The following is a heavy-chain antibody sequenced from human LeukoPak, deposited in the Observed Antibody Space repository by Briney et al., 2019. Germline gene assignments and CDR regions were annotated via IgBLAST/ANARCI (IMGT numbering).Heavy chain of an antibody. D-gene: IGHD3-9*01. CDR3: ARGDELRYFDWLLGFDY. J-gene: IGHJ4*02. Sequence: SETLSLTCTVYGGSFSGYYWSWIRQPPGRGLEWIGEINHSGSINYNPSLKSRVTISVDTSKNQFSLKLSSVTAADTAVYYCARGDELRYFDWLLGFDYWGQGTLVTVSS. V-gene: IGHV4-34*01. CDR2: INHSGSI. CDR1: GGSFSGYY.